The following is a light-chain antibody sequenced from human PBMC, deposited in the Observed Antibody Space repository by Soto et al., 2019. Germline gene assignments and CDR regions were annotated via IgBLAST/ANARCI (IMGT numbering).Light chain of an antibody. CDR2: GAS. V-gene: IGKV3-15*01. Sequence: EIVMTQSPATLSVSPGERATLSCRASQSVGSTLAWYQQKPGQAPRLLIYGASPRATSISARFSGSGSATDFTLTISSLQSEDFAVYYCQQYNQWPITFGQGTRLEIK. J-gene: IGKJ5*01. CDR1: QSVGST. CDR3: QQYNQWPIT.